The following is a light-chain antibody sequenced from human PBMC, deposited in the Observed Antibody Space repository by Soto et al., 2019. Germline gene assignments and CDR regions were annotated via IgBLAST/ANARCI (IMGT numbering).Light chain of an antibody. J-gene: IGKJ2*02. CDR1: DSVTSTY. CDR3: QQCDSSPLWT. CDR2: GTS. V-gene: IGKV3-20*01. Sequence: ENVLTQSPGTLSLSPGERATLSCRATDSVTSTYISWYQKKPGQTPRLLIFGTSIRAAGIPDRFSGSGSGTDFTLTISRLEPEDFAVYYCQQCDSSPLWTFGQGTKMEIK.